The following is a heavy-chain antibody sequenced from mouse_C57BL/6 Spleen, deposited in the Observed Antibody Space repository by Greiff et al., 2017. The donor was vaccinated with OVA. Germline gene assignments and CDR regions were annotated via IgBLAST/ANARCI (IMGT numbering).Heavy chain of an antibody. CDR3: TREDCSDGIDY. J-gene: IGHJ4*01. V-gene: IGHV5-6*01. Sequence: EVHLVESGGDLVKPGGSLKISCAASGFTFRSYGMSWVRQTPDKRLEWLATISTGGSYTYYTDTVKGRFTISRDNATNTLYLQISSLKSEDTAIYYCTREDCSDGIDYWGQGTSLTVSS. CDR2: ISTGGSYT. CDR1: GFTFRSYG.